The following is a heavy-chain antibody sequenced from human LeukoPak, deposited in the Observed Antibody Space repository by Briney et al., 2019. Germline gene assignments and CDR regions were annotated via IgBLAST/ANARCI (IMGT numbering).Heavy chain of an antibody. J-gene: IGHJ5*02. CDR2: ISAYNGNT. CDR1: GYTFTSYG. V-gene: IGHV1-18*01. Sequence: ASVKISCYASGYTFTSYGISRVRHAPGQGLEWMGWISAYNGNTNYAQKLQGRGTMTTDTFTSTAYMELRSLRSDDTGVYYCASTMAGNWSDPWGEGALVTVSS. D-gene: IGHD3-10*01. CDR3: ASTMAGNWSDP.